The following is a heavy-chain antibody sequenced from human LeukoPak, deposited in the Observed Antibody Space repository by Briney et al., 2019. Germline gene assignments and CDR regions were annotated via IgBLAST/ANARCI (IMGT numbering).Heavy chain of an antibody. Sequence: ASVKVSCKVSGYNITEFSMHWVRQAPGKGLEWMGGFNPEDGESFYAQRFQGRVTVTEDTSTDTAYMELSSLRSEDTAVYYCATVVGYWGQGTLVTVSS. D-gene: IGHD2-15*01. V-gene: IGHV1-24*01. J-gene: IGHJ4*02. CDR3: ATVVGY. CDR1: GYNITEFS. CDR2: FNPEDGES.